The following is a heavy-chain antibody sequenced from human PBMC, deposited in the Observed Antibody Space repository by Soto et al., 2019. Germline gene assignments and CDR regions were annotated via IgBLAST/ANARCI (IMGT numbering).Heavy chain of an antibody. J-gene: IGHJ5*02. CDR2: IYYSGST. CDR1: SGSVSSHSYY. V-gene: IGHV4-61*01. CDR3: VRDGTKNLRDWFDP. D-gene: IGHD1-1*01. Sequence: PWETLYLTCTVSSGSVSSHSYYWSWIRQPPGKGLEWIGYIYYSGSTYYNPSLKSRITISVDMSKKQFSLTLRSVTAADTAMYYCVRDGTKNLRDWFDPWGQGILVTVAS.